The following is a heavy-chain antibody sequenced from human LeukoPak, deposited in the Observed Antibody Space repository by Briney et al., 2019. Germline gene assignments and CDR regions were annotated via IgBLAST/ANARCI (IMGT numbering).Heavy chain of an antibody. CDR2: INHSGST. V-gene: IGHV4-34*01. J-gene: IGHJ4*02. CDR3: ARHNMVRGVSRRYYFDY. Sequence: PSETLSLTCAVYGGSFSGYYWGWIRQPPGKGLEWIGEINHSGSTNYNPSLKSRVTISVDTSKNQFSLKLSSVTAADTAVYYCARHNMVRGVSRRYYFDYWGQGTLVTVSS. D-gene: IGHD3-10*01. CDR1: GGSFSGYY.